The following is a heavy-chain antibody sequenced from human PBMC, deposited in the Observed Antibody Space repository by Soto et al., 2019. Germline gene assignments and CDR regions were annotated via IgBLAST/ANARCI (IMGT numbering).Heavy chain of an antibody. V-gene: IGHV1-69*13. CDR3: AREPNGYCSSTSCEGGYWFDP. Sequence: SVKVSCKASGGTFSSYAISWVRQAPGQGLEWIGGIIPIFGTANYAQKFQGRVTITADESTSTAYTELSSLRSEDTAVYYCAREPNGYCSSTSCEGGYWFDPWGQGTLVTVSS. CDR2: IIPIFGTA. J-gene: IGHJ5*02. CDR1: GGTFSSYA. D-gene: IGHD2-2*01.